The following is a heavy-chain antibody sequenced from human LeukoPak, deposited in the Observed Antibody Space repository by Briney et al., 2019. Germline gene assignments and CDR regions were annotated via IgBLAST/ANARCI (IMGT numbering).Heavy chain of an antibody. Sequence: ASVKVSCKASGYTFTSYAMNWVRQAPGEALEWMGWINPNTGNPTYAQGFTGRFVFSLDTSVSTAYLQISRLKAEDTAVYYCARDKLVLDYWGQGTLVTVSS. CDR1: GYTFTSYA. V-gene: IGHV7-4-1*02. D-gene: IGHD3-10*01. CDR3: ARDKLVLDY. CDR2: INPNTGNP. J-gene: IGHJ4*02.